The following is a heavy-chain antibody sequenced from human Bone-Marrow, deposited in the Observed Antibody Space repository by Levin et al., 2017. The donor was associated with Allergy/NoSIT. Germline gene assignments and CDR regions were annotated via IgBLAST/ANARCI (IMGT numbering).Heavy chain of an antibody. CDR3: ARPVGRGF. CDR1: GFSFTSYS. D-gene: IGHD1-26*01. CDR2: ISTSSTYI. J-gene: IGHJ4*02. V-gene: IGHV3-21*06. Sequence: GGSLRLSCEVSGFSFTSYSMNWVRQAPGKGPEGVASISTSSTYIYYGESVKGRFTISRDNAKNSVFLQMNSRRAEDTAVDYCARPVGRGFWGQGTLVIVSS.